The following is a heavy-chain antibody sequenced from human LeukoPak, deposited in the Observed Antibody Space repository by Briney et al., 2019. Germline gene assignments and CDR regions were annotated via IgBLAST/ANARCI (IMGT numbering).Heavy chain of an antibody. CDR3: ARGGLGPSSY. Sequence: GGSLRLSCAASGFTFSTYWMHWVRQAPGKGLVWVSTISGSGDATYYADSVEGRFTISRDNAKNTLYLQMNSLRAEDTAVYYCARGGLGPSSYWGQGTLVTVSS. CDR2: ISGSGDAT. CDR1: GFTFSTYW. V-gene: IGHV3-74*01. J-gene: IGHJ4*02. D-gene: IGHD3/OR15-3a*01.